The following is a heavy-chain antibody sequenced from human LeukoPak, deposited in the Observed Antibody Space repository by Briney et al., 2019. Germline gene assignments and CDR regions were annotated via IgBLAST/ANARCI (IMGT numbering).Heavy chain of an antibody. CDR2: IGGRDDRT. J-gene: IGHJ4*02. Sequence: GGSLRLSCAASGFTFTGHTMTWLRQAPGKGLEWVSIIGGRDDRTYYAGSVQGRFTISRDNSKNILYLQMNSLRAEDTAVYYCEKDPNPFYDFWSGYKWGQGTLVTVSS. CDR3: EKDPNPFYDFWSGYK. V-gene: IGHV3-23*01. D-gene: IGHD3-3*01. CDR1: GFTFTGHT.